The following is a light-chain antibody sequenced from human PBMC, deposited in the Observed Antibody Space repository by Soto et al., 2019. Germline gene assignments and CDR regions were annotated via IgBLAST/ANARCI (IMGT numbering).Light chain of an antibody. V-gene: IGLV2-14*01. J-gene: IGLJ1*01. CDR3: SSYTSNNTV. CDR1: SSDIGGYNY. CDR2: DVS. Sequence: SVLTQPASVSGSPGQSITISCTGTSSDIGGYNYVSWYQQHPGKAPKLMIYDVSNRPSGVSNRFSGSKSGNTASLTISGLQVEDEADYYCSSYTSNNTVFGTGTKLTVL.